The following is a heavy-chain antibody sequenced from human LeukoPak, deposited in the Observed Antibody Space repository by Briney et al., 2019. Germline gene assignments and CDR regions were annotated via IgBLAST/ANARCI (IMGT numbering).Heavy chain of an antibody. CDR3: ACTAYYYYYLDV. V-gene: IGHV3-23*01. J-gene: IGHJ6*03. CDR2: VSGSGDNA. D-gene: IGHD5-18*01. Sequence: GGSLRLSCAASGFTFSSHAMSWVRQAPGEGLEWVSAVSGSGDNAYYADSVKGRFTISRDNSKNTLYLHMSSLRAEDTAVYYCACTAYYYYYLDVWGKGTTVTVSS. CDR1: GFTFSSHA.